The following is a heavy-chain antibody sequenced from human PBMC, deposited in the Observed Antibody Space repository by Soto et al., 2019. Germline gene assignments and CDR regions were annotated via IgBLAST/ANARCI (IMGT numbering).Heavy chain of an antibody. Sequence: GESLKISCKGSGYRFTRYLISWVRQMPGKGLEWMGRIDPSDSYTNYSPSFQGHVTISADKSISTAYLQWSSLKASDTAMYYCARSQVGAFDAFDIWGQGTMVTVSS. D-gene: IGHD1-26*01. CDR3: ARSQVGAFDAFDI. J-gene: IGHJ3*02. V-gene: IGHV5-10-1*01. CDR1: GYRFTRYL. CDR2: IDPSDSYT.